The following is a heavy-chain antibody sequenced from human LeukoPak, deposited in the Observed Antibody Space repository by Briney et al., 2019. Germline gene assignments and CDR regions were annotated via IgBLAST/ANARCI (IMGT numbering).Heavy chain of an antibody. D-gene: IGHD1-1*01. CDR2: ISYDGTNK. J-gene: IGHJ4*02. CDR3: AKDGYYNSGTFPDY. Sequence: PGGSLRLSCVASGFPFTSYGMNWVRQAPGKGLEWVAVISYDGTNKFYVDSVRGRITISRGNSKNTLYLQMDSLRAEDTAVYYCAKDGYYNSGTFPDYWGQGTLVTVSS. V-gene: IGHV3-30*18. CDR1: GFPFTSYG.